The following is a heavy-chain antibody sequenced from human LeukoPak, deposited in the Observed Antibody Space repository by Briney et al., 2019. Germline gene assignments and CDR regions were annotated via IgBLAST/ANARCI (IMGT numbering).Heavy chain of an antibody. V-gene: IGHV3-23*01. Sequence: PGGTLRLSCAASGTTFSSYGMSWVRQAPGKGLEWVSSISSTGGTTYYADSVEGRFTISRDNAKNSLYLQMSSLRAEDTAVYYCARDSVIYGYWGQGTLVTVSS. D-gene: IGHD3/OR15-3a*01. J-gene: IGHJ4*02. CDR1: GTTFSSYG. CDR3: ARDSVIYGY. CDR2: ISSTGGTT.